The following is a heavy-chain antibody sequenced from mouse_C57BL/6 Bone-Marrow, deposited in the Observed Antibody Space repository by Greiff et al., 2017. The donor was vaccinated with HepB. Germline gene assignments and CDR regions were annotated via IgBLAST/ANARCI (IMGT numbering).Heavy chain of an antibody. V-gene: IGHV14-4*01. D-gene: IGHD1-1*01. CDR1: GFNIKDDY. CDR3: TTKAVYGPWFAY. J-gene: IGHJ3*01. CDR2: IDPENGDT. Sequence: VQLQQSGAELVRPGASVKLSCTASGFNIKDDYMHWVKQRPEQGPEWIGWIDPENGDTEYASKFQGKATITADTSSNTAYLQLSSLTSEDTAVYYCTTKAVYGPWFAYWGQGTLVTVSA.